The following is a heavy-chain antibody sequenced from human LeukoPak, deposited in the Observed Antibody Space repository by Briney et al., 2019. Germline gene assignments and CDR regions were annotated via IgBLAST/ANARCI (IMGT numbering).Heavy chain of an antibody. CDR2: IYISEST. V-gene: IGHV4-61*02. CDR3: ARSSDSSGYTDAFDI. CDR1: GGSIYSTSHY. D-gene: IGHD3-22*01. Sequence: SETLSLTCTVSGGSIYSTSHYWNWIRQPAGKGLEWIGRIYISESTNYNPSLKSRVTISLDTSKNQFSLKLSSVTAADTAVYYCARSSDSSGYTDAFDIWGQGTMVTVSS. J-gene: IGHJ3*02.